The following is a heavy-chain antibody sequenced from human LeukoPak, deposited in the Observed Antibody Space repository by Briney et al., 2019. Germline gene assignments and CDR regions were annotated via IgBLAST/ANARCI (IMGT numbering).Heavy chain of an antibody. CDR1: GFTFSNYA. CDR2: ISHSGGST. V-gene: IGHV3-23*01. J-gene: IGHJ5*02. CDR3: AKVDNSGWYDI. D-gene: IGHD6-19*01. Sequence: GGSLRLSCAASGFTFSNYAMSWVRQAPGKGLEWVSPISHSGGSTYYADSVKGRFTISRDNSKNTLYLQMNSPRVEDTAIYYCAKVDNSGWYDIWGQGTLVTVSS.